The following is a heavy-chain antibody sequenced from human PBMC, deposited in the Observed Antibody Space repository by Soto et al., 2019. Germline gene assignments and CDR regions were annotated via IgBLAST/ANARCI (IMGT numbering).Heavy chain of an antibody. CDR3: AKDHGGWELGLQEGDADAFDI. D-gene: IGHD1-26*01. V-gene: IGHV3-23*01. CDR1: GFTFSSYA. Sequence: GGSLRLSCAASGFTFSSYAMSWVRQAPGKGLEWVSAISGSGGSTYYADSVKGRFTISRDNSKNTLYLQMNSLRAEDTAVYYCAKDHGGWELGLQEGDADAFDIWGQGTMVTVSS. CDR2: ISGSGGST. J-gene: IGHJ3*02.